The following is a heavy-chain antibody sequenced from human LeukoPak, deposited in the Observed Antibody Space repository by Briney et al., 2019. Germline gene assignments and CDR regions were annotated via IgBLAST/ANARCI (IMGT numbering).Heavy chain of an antibody. CDR3: ARDHSLEYGNWFDP. J-gene: IGHJ5*02. CDR1: GFTFSSYA. Sequence: PGRSLRLSCAASGFTFSSYAMHWVRQPPGKGLEWVTMISYDGSTKYYTDPVKGRFTISRDNSKNTLYLQMNSLRTEDTALYYCARDHSLEYGNWFDPWGQGTLVTVSS. D-gene: IGHD3-3*01. V-gene: IGHV3-30*04. CDR2: ISYDGSTK.